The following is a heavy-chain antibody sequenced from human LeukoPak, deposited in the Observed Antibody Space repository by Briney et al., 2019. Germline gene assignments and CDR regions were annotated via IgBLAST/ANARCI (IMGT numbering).Heavy chain of an antibody. CDR1: GGSISSCGYY. J-gene: IGHJ5*02. CDR2: IYYSGST. V-gene: IGHV4-31*03. Sequence: TSQTLSLTCTVSGGSISSCGYYWSWIRQHPGKGLEWIGYIYYSGSTYYNPSLKSRVTISVDTSKNQFSLKLSSVTAADTAVDYCARWERGYCTNGVCPDENWFDPGGQGTLVTVSS. CDR3: ARWERGYCTNGVCPDENWFDP. D-gene: IGHD2-8*01.